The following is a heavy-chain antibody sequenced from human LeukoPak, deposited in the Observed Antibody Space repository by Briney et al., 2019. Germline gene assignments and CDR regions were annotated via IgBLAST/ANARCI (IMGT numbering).Heavy chain of an antibody. V-gene: IGHV4-59*08. D-gene: IGHD3-3*01. CDR1: GGSISSYY. CDR3: ARQITIFGVVIQGLGAFDI. J-gene: IGHJ3*02. CDR2: IYYSGST. Sequence: PSETLSLTCTVSGGSISSYYWSWIRQPPGKGLEWIGYIYYSGSTNYNPSLKSRVTISEDTSKNQFSLKLSSVTAADTAVYYCARQITIFGVVIQGLGAFDIWGQGTMVTVSS.